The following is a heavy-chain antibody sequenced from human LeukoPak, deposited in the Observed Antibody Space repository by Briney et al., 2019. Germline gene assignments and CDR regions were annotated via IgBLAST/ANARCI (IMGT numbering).Heavy chain of an antibody. D-gene: IGHD1-26*01. Sequence: PGGFLRLSCAASGFTFSRSWMHWVRQAPGKGLVWVSRINDDGSTTSYADSVKGRFTISRDNAKKTLFLQMNSLRAEDTGVYYCARGPAANSGNYYVGDYWGQGTLVTVSS. CDR2: INDDGSTT. V-gene: IGHV3-74*01. CDR3: ARGPAANSGNYYVGDY. CDR1: GFTFSRSW. J-gene: IGHJ4*02.